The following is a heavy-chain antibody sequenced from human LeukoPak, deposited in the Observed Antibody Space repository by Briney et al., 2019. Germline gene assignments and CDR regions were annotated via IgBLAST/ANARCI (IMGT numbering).Heavy chain of an antibody. CDR2: ISWNSGSI. Sequence: GRSLRLSCAASGFTFDDYAMHWVRRAPGKGLEWVSGISWNSGSIGYADSVKGRFTISRDNAKNSLYLQMNSLRAEDTALYYCAKDMELRYYYYGMDVWGQGTTVTVSS. CDR3: AKDMELRYYYYGMDV. V-gene: IGHV3-9*01. J-gene: IGHJ6*02. D-gene: IGHD1-26*01. CDR1: GFTFDDYA.